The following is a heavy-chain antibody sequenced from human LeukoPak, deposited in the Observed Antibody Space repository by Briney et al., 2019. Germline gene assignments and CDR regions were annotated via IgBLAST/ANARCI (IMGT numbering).Heavy chain of an antibody. Sequence: GGSLRLSCAASGFTFSDYYMSWIRQAPGKGLEWVSYISSSGSTIYYADSVKGRFTISRDNAKNSQYLQMNGLRAEDTAVYYCAREMRPSNWGHSSAFDIWGQGTMVTVSS. D-gene: IGHD7-27*01. CDR2: ISSSGSTI. J-gene: IGHJ3*02. CDR1: GFTFSDYY. CDR3: AREMRPSNWGHSSAFDI. V-gene: IGHV3-11*01.